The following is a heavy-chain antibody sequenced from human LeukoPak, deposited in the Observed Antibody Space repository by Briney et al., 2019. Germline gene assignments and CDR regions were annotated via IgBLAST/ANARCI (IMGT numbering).Heavy chain of an antibody. D-gene: IGHD2-21*01. CDR1: GYTFTGYY. CDR3: ARVIQVIHPGY. Sequence: GASVKVSCKASGYTFTGYYMHWVRQAPGQGLEWMGWINPNSGGINYAQKFQGRVTMTRDTSISTAYMELSRLRSDDTAVYYCARVIQVIHPGYWGQGTLVTVSS. CDR2: INPNSGGI. V-gene: IGHV1-2*02. J-gene: IGHJ4*02.